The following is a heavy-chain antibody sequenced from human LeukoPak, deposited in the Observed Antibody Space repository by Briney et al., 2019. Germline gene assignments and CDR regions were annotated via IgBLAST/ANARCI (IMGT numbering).Heavy chain of an antibody. V-gene: IGHV3-23*01. Sequence: GGSLRLSCAASGFTFSSYAMSWVRQAPGKGLEWVSAISGSGGSTYYADSVKGRFTISRDNSKNTLYLQMNSLRAEDTAVYYCAKAHLRTYYYDSCGYYLSGDFDYWGQGTLVTVSS. CDR3: AKAHLRTYYYDSCGYYLSGDFDY. J-gene: IGHJ4*02. CDR2: ISGSGGST. D-gene: IGHD3-22*01. CDR1: GFTFSSYA.